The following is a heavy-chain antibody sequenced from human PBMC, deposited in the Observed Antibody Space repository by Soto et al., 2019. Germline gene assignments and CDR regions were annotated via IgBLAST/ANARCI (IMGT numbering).Heavy chain of an antibody. J-gene: IGHJ4*02. V-gene: IGHV1-46*01. CDR1: GYTFTSYY. CDR3: ARGSSCGGDCYLFDY. D-gene: IGHD2-21*02. Sequence: QVQLVQSGAEVTKPGASVKLSCKASGYTFTSYYIHWVRQAPGQGLEWVAMINPGGGRTKNAQMFQGRVTLTRDTSAGTVDMELSSLTSADTAVYYCARGSSCGGDCYLFDYWGQGSLGTVSS. CDR2: INPGGGRT.